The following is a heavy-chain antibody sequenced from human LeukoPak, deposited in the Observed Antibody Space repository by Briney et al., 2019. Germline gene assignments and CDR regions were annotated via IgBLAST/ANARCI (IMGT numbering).Heavy chain of an antibody. CDR2: IYTSGST. D-gene: IGHD4-17*01. Sequence: SETLSLTCTVSGGSISSYYWSWIRQPAGKGLEWIGRIYTSGSTNYNPSLKSRVTMSVDTSKNQFSLKLSSVTAADTAVYYCARGRSATVTTFYYYYYYGMDVWGQGTTVTVSS. V-gene: IGHV4-4*07. J-gene: IGHJ6*02. CDR3: ARGRSATVTTFYYYYYYGMDV. CDR1: GGSISSYY.